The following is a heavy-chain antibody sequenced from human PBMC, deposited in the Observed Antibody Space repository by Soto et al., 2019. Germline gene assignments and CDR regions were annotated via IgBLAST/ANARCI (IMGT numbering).Heavy chain of an antibody. CDR1: GGSISSYY. CDR3: ASSGYSGYVYRWFDP. D-gene: IGHD5-12*01. CDR2: IYYSGST. Sequence: SETLSLTCTVSGGSISSYYWSWIRQPPGKGLERIGHIYYSGSTNYNPSLKSRVTISIDTSKNQFSLRLSSVTAADTAVYYCASSGYSGYVYRWFDPWGQGTLVTVSS. V-gene: IGHV4-59*01. J-gene: IGHJ5*02.